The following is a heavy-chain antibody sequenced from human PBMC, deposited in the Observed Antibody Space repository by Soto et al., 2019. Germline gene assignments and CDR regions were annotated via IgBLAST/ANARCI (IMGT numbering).Heavy chain of an antibody. J-gene: IGHJ4*02. D-gene: IGHD3-10*01. V-gene: IGHV3-11*03. CDR3: ITPTNSMNRG. CDR1: GFTFSDYF. CDR2: ISSSSSYT. Sequence: PGGSLRLSCAASGFTFSDYFMSWIRRAPGKGLEWVSYISSSSSYTKYADYAAFVKGRFTISRDDSKDTLYLQMNSLKSDDTGLYYCITPTNSMNRGWGQGTVVTVSS.